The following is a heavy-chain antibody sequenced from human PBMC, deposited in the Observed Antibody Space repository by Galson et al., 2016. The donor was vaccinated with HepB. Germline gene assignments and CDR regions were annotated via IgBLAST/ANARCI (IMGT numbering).Heavy chain of an antibody. CDR1: GFTFNIYG. CDR3: ARDVWMESYDLGGMLY. D-gene: IGHD3-16*01. Sequence: SLRLSCAASGFTFNIYGMHLVRLAPGTGREWVAVIWHDGLNEHYADSAMGRFTISRDNSKNTLYLQMNSQRAEATTVYYCARDVWMESYDLGGMLYWGQGALVTVSS. CDR2: IWHDGLNE. J-gene: IGHJ4*02. V-gene: IGHV3-33*01.